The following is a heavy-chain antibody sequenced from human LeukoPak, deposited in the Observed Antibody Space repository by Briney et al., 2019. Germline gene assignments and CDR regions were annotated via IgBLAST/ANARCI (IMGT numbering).Heavy chain of an antibody. Sequence: SETLSLTCTVSGGSITNYYWSWIRQPPGKGLEWIGYIYYSGSTNYNPSLKSRVTISVDTSKNQFSLKLSSVTAADTAVYYCARRFQYCTNGVCQSGAFDIWGQGTMVTVSS. J-gene: IGHJ3*02. D-gene: IGHD2-8*01. CDR2: IYYSGST. V-gene: IGHV4-59*08. CDR3: ARRFQYCTNGVCQSGAFDI. CDR1: GGSITNYY.